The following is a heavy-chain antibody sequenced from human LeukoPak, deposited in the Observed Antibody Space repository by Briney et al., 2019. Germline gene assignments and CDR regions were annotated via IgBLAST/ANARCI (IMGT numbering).Heavy chain of an antibody. CDR3: ARGYYGSGSYSDY. Sequence: PSQTLSLTCAVSGGSISSGDYSWNWIRQPPGKGLEWIGSIYHSGTTYYNPSLKSRVTISVDRFKNQFSLKLSSVTAADTAVYYCARGYYGSGSYSDYWGQGTLVTVSP. CDR1: GGSISSGDYS. V-gene: IGHV4-30-2*01. CDR2: IYHSGTT. J-gene: IGHJ4*02. D-gene: IGHD3-10*01.